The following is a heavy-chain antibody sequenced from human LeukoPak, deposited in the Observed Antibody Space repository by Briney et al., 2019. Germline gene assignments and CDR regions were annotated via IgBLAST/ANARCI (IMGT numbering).Heavy chain of an antibody. Sequence: SGGSLRLPRAASGFPFSCYGLHWVRQAPAKGLAWVDFIRYEESNQYHPDSVKGRFTISRDNSKITLYLQMNSLRAEDTAVYYCAKGYGDYVADAFDIWGQGTMVTVSS. D-gene: IGHD4-17*01. CDR2: IRYEESNQ. J-gene: IGHJ3*02. CDR3: AKGYGDYVADAFDI. CDR1: GFPFSCYG. V-gene: IGHV3-30*02.